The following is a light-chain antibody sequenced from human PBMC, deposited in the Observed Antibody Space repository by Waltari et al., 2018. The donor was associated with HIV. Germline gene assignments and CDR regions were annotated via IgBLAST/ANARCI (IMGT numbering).Light chain of an antibody. CDR3: QVWDTFSDRYV. V-gene: IGLV3-21*02. J-gene: IGLJ1*01. Sequence: SYELTQPPSVSVAPGQTATVTSGGANIASSSVHRYQQKPGQAPVLVVYGDRERPSGIPERFAGSNSDNTATLPISRVAAGDEAAYYCQVWDTFSDRYVFGAGTEVTVL. CDR2: GDR. CDR1: NIASSS.